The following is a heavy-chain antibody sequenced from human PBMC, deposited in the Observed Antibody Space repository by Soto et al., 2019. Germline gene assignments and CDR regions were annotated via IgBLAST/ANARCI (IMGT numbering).Heavy chain of an antibody. Sequence: GESLKISCKGSGYRFNNYWIGWVRQMPGKGLEWMGIIYPGDSDTRYSPSFQGQVTISADKSISTAYLQWSSLKASDSAIYYCARRVLRETHFDYWGQGTLVTVSS. CDR3: ARRVLRETHFDY. J-gene: IGHJ4*02. V-gene: IGHV5-51*01. CDR1: GYRFNNYW. D-gene: IGHD3-10*02. CDR2: IYPGDSDT.